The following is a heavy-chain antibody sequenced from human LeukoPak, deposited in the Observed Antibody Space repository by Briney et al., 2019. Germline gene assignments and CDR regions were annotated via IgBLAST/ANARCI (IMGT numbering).Heavy chain of an antibody. CDR1: GFSFSTYS. J-gene: IGHJ6*03. D-gene: IGHD2-2*01. CDR2: IVGSSSNI. V-gene: IGHV3-48*04. CDR3: ARDPQVPAVPYYYYYYMDV. Sequence: PGGSLRLSCTASGFSFSTYSMNWVRQAPGKGLEWVSYIVGSSSNIYYADSVKGRFTISRDNAKNSLYLQMDSLRAEDTAVYYCARDPQVPAVPYYYYYYMDVWGKGTTVTVSS.